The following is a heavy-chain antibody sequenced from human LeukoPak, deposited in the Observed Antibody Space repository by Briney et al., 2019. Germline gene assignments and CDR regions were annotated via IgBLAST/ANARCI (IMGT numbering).Heavy chain of an antibody. CDR2: IISNGGSA. V-gene: IGHV3-64D*06. Sequence: GGSLRLSCSASGFTFSSYAMHWVRQAPGKGLDYVSGIISNGGSAYYVDPVKGRFTISRDNSKNTLYLQMSSLRGDDTAVYYCVKGSGGRYYYYGMDVWGQGTTVTVSS. J-gene: IGHJ6*02. CDR3: VKGSGGRYYYYGMDV. D-gene: IGHD2-15*01. CDR1: GFTFSSYA.